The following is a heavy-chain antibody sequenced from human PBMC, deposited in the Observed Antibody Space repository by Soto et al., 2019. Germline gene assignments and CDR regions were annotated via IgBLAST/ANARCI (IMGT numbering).Heavy chain of an antibody. CDR1: GVSIRSYH. CDR2: VYHTGTT. J-gene: IGHJ5*02. V-gene: IGHV4-59*12. CDR3: VASLAASGLNWLDP. Sequence: SETLSLTCTVSGVSIRSYHWSWIRQAPGQGLEWIGFVYHTGTTHYNPSLKSRVTMSIDASKNQFSLRLTSMTAADTAVYYCVASLAASGLNWLDPWGRGTLVTVSS. D-gene: IGHD6-13*01.